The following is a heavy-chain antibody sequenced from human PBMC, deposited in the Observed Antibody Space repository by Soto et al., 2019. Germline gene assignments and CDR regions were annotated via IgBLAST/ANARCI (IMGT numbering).Heavy chain of an antibody. J-gene: IGHJ6*02. CDR2: FYDSGST. Sequence: SETLSLTCTVSGGSVSSGSFYWSWIRRPPGKGLEWIGYFYDSGSTNYNPSLRSRVTMSVDASKNQFSLKLSSVTAADTAVYYCAASAPPATNYYYAMDAWGQGTTVTVSS. D-gene: IGHD5-12*01. V-gene: IGHV4-61*01. CDR3: AASAPPATNYYYAMDA. CDR1: GGSVSSGSFY.